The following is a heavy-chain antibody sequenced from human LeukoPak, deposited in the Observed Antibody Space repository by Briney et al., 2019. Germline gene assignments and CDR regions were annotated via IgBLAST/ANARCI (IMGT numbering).Heavy chain of an antibody. D-gene: IGHD4-17*01. Sequence: SETLSLTCTVSGGSISYYYWSWIRQSPGKGLEWIGYIYYSGTTNYNPSLKSRVTISVDTSKNQFSLQLRSATAADTAVYYCAREHPRTTEAEGMAVWGQGTTVTASS. CDR1: GGSISYYY. J-gene: IGHJ6*02. V-gene: IGHV4-59*01. CDR2: IYYSGTT. CDR3: AREHPRTTEAEGMAV.